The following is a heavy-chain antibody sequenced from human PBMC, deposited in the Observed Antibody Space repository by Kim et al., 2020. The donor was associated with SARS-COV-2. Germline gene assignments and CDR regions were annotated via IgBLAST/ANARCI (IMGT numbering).Heavy chain of an antibody. V-gene: IGHV1-18*01. CDR2: ISAYNGNT. D-gene: IGHD2-2*01. CDR3: ARVSARFYADYGMDV. Sequence: ASVKVSCKASGYTFTSYGISWVRQAPGQGLEWMGWISAYNGNTNYAQKLQGRVTMTTDTSTSTAYMELRSLRSDDTAVYYCARVSARFYADYGMDVWGQGTTVTVSS. CDR1: GYTFTSYG. J-gene: IGHJ6*02.